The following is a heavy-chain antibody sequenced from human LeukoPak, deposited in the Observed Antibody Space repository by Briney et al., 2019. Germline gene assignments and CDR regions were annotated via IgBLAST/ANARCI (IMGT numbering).Heavy chain of an antibody. CDR1: GFTFSSCV. CDR2: ISGSGGNT. V-gene: IGHV3-23*01. Sequence: GGSLRLSCAASGFTFSSCVMSWVRQAPGKGLEWVSDISGSGGNTYYADSVKGRFTISRDNSKNTLYLQMNSLRAEDTALYYCAKSSYYDSSGYYESRPFDYWGQGTLVTVSS. CDR3: AKSSYYDSSGYYESRPFDY. D-gene: IGHD3-22*01. J-gene: IGHJ4*02.